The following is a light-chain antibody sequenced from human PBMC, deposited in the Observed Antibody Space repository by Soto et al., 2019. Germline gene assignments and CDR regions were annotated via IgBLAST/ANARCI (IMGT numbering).Light chain of an antibody. V-gene: IGLV2-8*01. J-gene: IGLJ1*01. Sequence: QSALTQPPSASGSPGQSVAISCTGTSSDVGAYDYVSWYQQHPGKGPKLLMYDVNKRPSGVPDRFSGSKSGNTASLTVTGLQSEDEADYYCSSYAGTHIVFVTGTKVTVL. CDR3: SSYAGTHIV. CDR2: DVN. CDR1: SSDVGAYDY.